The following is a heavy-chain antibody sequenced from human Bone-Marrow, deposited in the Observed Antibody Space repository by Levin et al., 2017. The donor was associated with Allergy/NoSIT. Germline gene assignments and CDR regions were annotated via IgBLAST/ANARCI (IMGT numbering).Heavy chain of an antibody. CDR2: INVNNGHT. CDR3: ARGFDY. J-gene: IGHJ4*02. CDR1: GYSFTDYG. Sequence: ASVKVSCKASGYSFTDYGISWVRQAPGQGLEWMGWINVNNGHTNYVQKFQGRVTMTTDTSTSTAYMELRSLRSDDTAIYYCARGFDYWGQGTLVTVSS. V-gene: IGHV1-18*01.